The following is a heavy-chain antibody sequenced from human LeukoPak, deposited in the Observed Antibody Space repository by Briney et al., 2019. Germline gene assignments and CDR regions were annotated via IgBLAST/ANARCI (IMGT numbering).Heavy chain of an antibody. J-gene: IGHJ4*02. Sequence: ASVKVSCKVSGYTFTDYYMHWVQQAPGKGLEWMGLVDPEDGEAIYAEKFKGRVNITADTSTDTAYMELSSLRSEDTAVYYCATDCSSTSCFPNWGQGTLVTVSS. CDR2: VDPEDGEA. D-gene: IGHD2-2*01. V-gene: IGHV1-69-2*01. CDR1: GYTFTDYY. CDR3: ATDCSSTSCFPN.